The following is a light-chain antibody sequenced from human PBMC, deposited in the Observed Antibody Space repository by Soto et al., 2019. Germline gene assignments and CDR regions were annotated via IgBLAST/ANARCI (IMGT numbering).Light chain of an antibody. CDR1: SSDVGGYNY. J-gene: IGLJ1*01. CDR3: SSYAGSNNLGV. CDR2: EVS. V-gene: IGLV2-8*01. Sequence: QSVLTQPPSASGSPGQSVTISCTGTSSDVGGYNYVSWYQQHPGKATKLMIYEVSKRPSGVPDRFSGSKSGNTTSLTVSGLQAEDEADYYCSSYAGSNNLGVFGTGTKVTVL.